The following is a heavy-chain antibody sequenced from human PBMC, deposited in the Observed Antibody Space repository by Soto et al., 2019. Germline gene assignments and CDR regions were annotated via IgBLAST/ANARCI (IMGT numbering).Heavy chain of an antibody. CDR2: ISSSGSTI. Sequence: GGSLRLSCAASGFTFSSYEMNWVRLAPGKGLEWVSYISSSGSTIYYADSVKDRFTISRDNAKNSLYLQMNSLRAEDTAVYYCARDFSSGYSSGWYAFDIWGQGTMVTVSS. CDR1: GFTFSSYE. V-gene: IGHV3-48*03. D-gene: IGHD6-19*01. J-gene: IGHJ3*02. CDR3: ARDFSSGYSSGWYAFDI.